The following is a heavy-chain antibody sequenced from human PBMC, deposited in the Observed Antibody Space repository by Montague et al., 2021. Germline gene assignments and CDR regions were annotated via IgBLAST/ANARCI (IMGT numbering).Heavy chain of an antibody. J-gene: IGHJ6*02. CDR2: MSYRGNT. CDR1: GVSIGEKSFY. V-gene: IGHV4-39*01. D-gene: IGHD1-14*01. CDR3: ARRCYGDPQTDPEPANCALDV. Sequence: SETQSLTCSVSGVSIGEKSFYWGWVRQAPRRGLEWIGHMSYRGNTYYNPSLQSRVSISVDTSKNQFSLTLTSVTASDTAVYYCARRCYGDPQTDPEPANCALDVWGQGTSVTVSS.